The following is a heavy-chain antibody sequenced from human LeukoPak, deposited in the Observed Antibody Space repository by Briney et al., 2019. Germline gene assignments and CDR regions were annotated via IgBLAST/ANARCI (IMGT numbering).Heavy chain of an antibody. D-gene: IGHD1-1*01. CDR1: GFTFSSYA. J-gene: IGHJ4*02. CDR2: ISSNGGST. Sequence: GESLRLSCAASGFTFSSYAMHWVRQAPGEGLQYLSGISSNGGSTYYANSVKGRFIISRDNSRNTLYLQMGSLRSEVMAVYYCARGDGYNSGPLRDWGQGTLVTVSS. CDR3: ARGDGYNSGPLRD. V-gene: IGHV3-64*01.